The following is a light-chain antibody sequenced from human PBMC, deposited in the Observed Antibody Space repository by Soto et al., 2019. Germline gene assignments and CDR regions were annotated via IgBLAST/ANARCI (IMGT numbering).Light chain of an antibody. CDR3: QQRSNWPFT. CDR1: QSVSSY. Sequence: EIVLTQSQATLSLSPGERATLSCRASQSVSSYLAWNQQKPGQAPRLLIYDASNRATGIPARFSGSGSGTDFTLTISSLEPEDFAVYYCQQRSNWPFTFGQGTRLEI. CDR2: DAS. J-gene: IGKJ5*01. V-gene: IGKV3-11*01.